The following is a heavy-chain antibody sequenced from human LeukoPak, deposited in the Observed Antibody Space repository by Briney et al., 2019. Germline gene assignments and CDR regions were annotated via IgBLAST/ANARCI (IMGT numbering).Heavy chain of an antibody. CDR3: AKHYPGQTYYDSAFDI. V-gene: IGHV3-23*01. Sequence: GGSLRLSCAASGFTFSYYAMSWVRQAPGKGLEWVSGLSGSGGSTDYADSVKGRYTISRDNSKNTLYLQMNSLRAEDTAVYYCAKHYPGQTYYDSAFDIWGQGTLVTVSS. CDR1: GFTFSYYA. D-gene: IGHD3-22*01. J-gene: IGHJ3*02. CDR2: LSGSGGST.